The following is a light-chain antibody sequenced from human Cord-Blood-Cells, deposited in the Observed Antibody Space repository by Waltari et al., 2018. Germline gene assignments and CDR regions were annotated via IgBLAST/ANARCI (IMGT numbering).Light chain of an antibody. CDR3: QQYYSTPDT. J-gene: IGKJ3*01. V-gene: IGKV4-1*01. Sequence: DIVMTPSPDSPAVSLGERATINCKSSQSVLYSSNNKNYLAWYQQKPGQPPKLLIYWASTRESGVPDRFSGSGSGTDFTLTISSLQAEDVAVYYCQQYYSTPDTFGPGTKVDIK. CDR1: QSVLYSSNNKNY. CDR2: WAS.